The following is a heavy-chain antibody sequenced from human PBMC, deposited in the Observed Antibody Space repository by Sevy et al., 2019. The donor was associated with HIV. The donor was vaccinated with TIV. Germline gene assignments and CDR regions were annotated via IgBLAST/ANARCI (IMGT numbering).Heavy chain of an antibody. Sequence: GGSLRLSCAISGFTVNDKYIIWVRQAPGKGLEWVSVIFSSGSTYYADSAKGRFTISRDNSKNTVDLQMNSVRAEDTAVYYCVSLFLSYRSGWSYFDYWGQGTLVTISS. CDR2: IFSSGST. CDR3: VSLFLSYRSGWSYFDY. D-gene: IGHD6-19*01. V-gene: IGHV3-66*02. CDR1: GFTVNDKY. J-gene: IGHJ4*02.